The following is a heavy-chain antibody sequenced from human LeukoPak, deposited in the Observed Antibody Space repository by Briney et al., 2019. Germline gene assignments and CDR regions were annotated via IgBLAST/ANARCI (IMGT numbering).Heavy chain of an antibody. V-gene: IGHV3-53*01. J-gene: IGHJ4*02. CDR3: ARDGAGIGSGWGSGLDY. CDR1: GFTVNSNY. CDR2: LYRGGST. D-gene: IGHD6-19*01. Sequence: QPGGSLRLSCAASGFTVNSNYMNWVRQAPGKGLEWVSVLYRGGSTYYADSVKGRFTISRDNSKNTLYLQMNSLRAEDTAMYYCARDGAGIGSGWGSGLDYWGQGTLVTVSS.